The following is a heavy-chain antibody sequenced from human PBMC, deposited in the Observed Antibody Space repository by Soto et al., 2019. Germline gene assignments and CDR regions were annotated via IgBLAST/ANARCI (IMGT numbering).Heavy chain of an antibody. V-gene: IGHV2-5*02. CDR2: INWDDDK. CDR3: AHGLSWAWSKGFDY. Sequence: SCPTLVKPTQTLTLTSTISGFYLGPSGVGVGWIPQPQGKAWEWLALINWDDDKRYSQSLKSRLTITKDTSKNPVVLTMTIMDPVDTVSYFCAHGLSWAWSKGFDYWGQGTLVTVSS. CDR1: GFYLGPSGVG. J-gene: IGHJ4*02. D-gene: IGHD3-3*01.